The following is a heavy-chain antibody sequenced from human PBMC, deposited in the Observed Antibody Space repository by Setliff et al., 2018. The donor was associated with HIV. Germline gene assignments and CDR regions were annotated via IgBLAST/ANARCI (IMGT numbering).Heavy chain of an antibody. D-gene: IGHD4-17*01. J-gene: IGHJ3*02. CDR1: GGSFSGYY. CDR2: INHSGST. Sequence: SETLSLTCAVYGGSFSGYYWSWIRQPPGKGLEWIGEINHSGSTNYNPSLKGRVTISVDTSKNQFSLKLSSVTAADTAVYYCARGPYGDYHDAFDIWGQGTMVTVSS. CDR3: ARGPYGDYHDAFDI. V-gene: IGHV4-34*01.